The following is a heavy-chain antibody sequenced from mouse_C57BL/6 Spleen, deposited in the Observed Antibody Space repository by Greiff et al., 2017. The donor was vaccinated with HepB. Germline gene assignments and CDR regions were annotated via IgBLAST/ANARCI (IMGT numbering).Heavy chain of an antibody. CDR1: GYAFSSSW. CDR2: IYPGDGDT. CDR3: AREAENYYGSSYDYFDY. Sequence: VKLMESGPELVKPGASVKISCKASGYAFSSSWMNWVKQRPGKGLEWIGRIYPGDGDTNYNGKFKGKATLTADKSSSTAYMQLSSLTSEDSAVYFCAREAENYYGSSYDYFDYWGQGTTLTVSS. V-gene: IGHV1-82*01. D-gene: IGHD1-1*01. J-gene: IGHJ2*01.